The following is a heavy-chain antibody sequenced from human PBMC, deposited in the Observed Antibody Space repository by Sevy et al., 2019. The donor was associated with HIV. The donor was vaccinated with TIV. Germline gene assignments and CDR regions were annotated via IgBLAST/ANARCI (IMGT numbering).Heavy chain of an antibody. J-gene: IGHJ6*03. D-gene: IGHD5-18*01. CDR2: IRSKAYGGKT. CDR1: GFTFGDYA. CDR3: TRLDTAMGYYYYYYMDV. Sequence: GGSLRLSCTASGFTFGDYAMSWFRQAPGKGLEWVGFIRSKAYGGKTEYAASVKGRFTISRDDSKSVAYLQMNSLKTEDTAVYYCTRLDTAMGYYYYYYMDVWGKGTTVTVSS. V-gene: IGHV3-49*03.